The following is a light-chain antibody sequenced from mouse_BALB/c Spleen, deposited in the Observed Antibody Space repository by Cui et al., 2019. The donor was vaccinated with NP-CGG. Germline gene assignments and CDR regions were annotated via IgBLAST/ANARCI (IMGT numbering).Light chain of an antibody. CDR3: ALWYSNHWV. Sequence: QALVSEELAITTSPGETVTLTCRSSTGAVTTSNYANWVQEKPDHLFTGLIGGTNNRVPGVPARFSGSLIGDKAALTITGAQTEDEAIYFCALWYSNHWVFGGGTKLTVL. CDR2: GTN. J-gene: IGLJ1*01. V-gene: IGLV1*01. CDR1: TGAVTTSNY.